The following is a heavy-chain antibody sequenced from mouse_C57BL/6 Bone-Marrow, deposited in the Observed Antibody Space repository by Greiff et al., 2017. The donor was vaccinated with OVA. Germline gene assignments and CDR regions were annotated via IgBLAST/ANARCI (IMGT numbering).Heavy chain of an antibody. V-gene: IGHV1-26*01. CDR1: GYTFTDYY. D-gene: IGHD6-1*01. Sequence: EVQLQQSGPELVKPGASVKISCKASGYTFTDYYMNWVKQSHGKSLEWIGDINPNNGGTSYNQKFKGKATLTVDKSSSTAYMELRSLTSEDSAVYYCARGPSLDVWGTGTTVTVSS. J-gene: IGHJ1*03. CDR2: INPNNGGT. CDR3: ARGPSLDV.